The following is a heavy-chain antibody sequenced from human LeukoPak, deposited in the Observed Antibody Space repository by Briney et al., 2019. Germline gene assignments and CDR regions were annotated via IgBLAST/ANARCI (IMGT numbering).Heavy chain of an antibody. D-gene: IGHD1-26*01. J-gene: IGHJ4*02. CDR3: ARVDGSADY. CDR2: VNPKSGYT. Sequence: ASVKVSCKAPGYTFTNYDINWVRQATGQGLEWMGWVNPKSGYTGYAQKFQGRVTISRDTSISTAYMELSSLRSEDTAVYYCARVDGSADYWGQGTLVTVSS. V-gene: IGHV1-8*01. CDR1: GYTFTNYD.